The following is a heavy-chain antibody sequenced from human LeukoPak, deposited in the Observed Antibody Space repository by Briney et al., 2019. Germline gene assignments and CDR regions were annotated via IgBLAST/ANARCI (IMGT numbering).Heavy chain of an antibody. CDR1: GFTFSDYY. D-gene: IGHD6-6*01. CDR3: ARDLGYSSSEAPGY. Sequence: PGGSLRLSCAASGFTFSDYYMSWIRQAPGKGLEWVSYISSSGSTIYYADSVKGRFTISRDNAKNSLYRQMNSLRAEDTAVYYCARDLGYSSSEAPGYWGQGTLVTVSS. CDR2: ISSSGSTI. V-gene: IGHV3-11*04. J-gene: IGHJ4*02.